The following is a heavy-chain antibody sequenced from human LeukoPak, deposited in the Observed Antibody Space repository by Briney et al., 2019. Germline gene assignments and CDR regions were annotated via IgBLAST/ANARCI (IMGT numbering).Heavy chain of an antibody. D-gene: IGHD3-22*01. CDR2: ISWEGDST. Sequence: PGGSLRLSCVASGFTFDNHVMNWVRQAPGKGLEWVSLISWEGDSTYYADSVKGRFTVSRDNAKNSLYLQMNSLRAEDTAVYFCARDHYYDSSGYYHRALDYWGQGTLVTVSS. CDR3: ARDHYYDSSGYYHRALDY. J-gene: IGHJ4*02. V-gene: IGHV3-43D*03. CDR1: GFTFDNHV.